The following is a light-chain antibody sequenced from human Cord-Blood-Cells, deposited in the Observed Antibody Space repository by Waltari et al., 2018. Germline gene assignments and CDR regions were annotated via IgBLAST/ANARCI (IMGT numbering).Light chain of an antibody. CDR3: CSYAGSYTYV. J-gene: IGLJ1*01. V-gene: IGLV2-11*01. CDR1: SSDVGGYNY. Sequence: QSALTQPRSVSGSPGQSVTLSCTGTSSDVGGYNYVSWYQQHPGKAPKIMIYDVSKRPSGVPDRFCGSKSVNPASRTISGLQAEDEADYYCCSYAGSYTYVFGTGTKVTVL. CDR2: DVS.